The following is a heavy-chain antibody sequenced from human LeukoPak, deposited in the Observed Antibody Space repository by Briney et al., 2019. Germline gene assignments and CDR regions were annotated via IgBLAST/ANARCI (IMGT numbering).Heavy chain of an antibody. CDR1: GFTVSSNY. CDR3: ARVLISRFGEFDY. CDR2: IYSGGST. V-gene: IGHV3-66*01. D-gene: IGHD3-10*01. J-gene: IGHJ4*02. Sequence: PGGPLRLSCAASGFTVSSNYMSWVRQAPGKGLEWVSVIYSGGSTYYADSVKGRFTISRNNSKNTLYLQMNSLRAEDTAVYYCARVLISRFGEFDYWGQGTLVTVSS.